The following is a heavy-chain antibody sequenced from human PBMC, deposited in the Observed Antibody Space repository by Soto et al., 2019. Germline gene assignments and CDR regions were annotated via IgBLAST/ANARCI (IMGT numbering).Heavy chain of an antibody. V-gene: IGHV1-24*01. D-gene: IGHD4-17*01. CDR1: GYTLTELS. CDR3: ATFLHRRRLDYWFDP. Sequence: GASVKVSCKVSGYTLTELSMHWVRQAPGKGLEWMGGFDPEDGETIYAQKFQGRVTMTEDTSTDTAYMELSSLRSEDTAVYYCATFLHRRRLDYWFDPWGQGTLVTVSS. J-gene: IGHJ5*02. CDR2: FDPEDGET.